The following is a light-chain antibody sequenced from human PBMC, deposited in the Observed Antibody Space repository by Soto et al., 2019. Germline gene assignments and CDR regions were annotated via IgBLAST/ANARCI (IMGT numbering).Light chain of an antibody. J-gene: IGKJ1*01. V-gene: IGKV3-15*01. CDR1: QSVSSD. CDR2: GAS. Sequence: MTQSPSTLSASVVYRVTITCGASQSVSSDLAWYHQKPGQAPRLLIYGASTRATGIPARFSGSGSGTEFTLSINSLQSEDFAVYYCQQYNNWPRTFGQGTKVDIK. CDR3: QQYNNWPRT.